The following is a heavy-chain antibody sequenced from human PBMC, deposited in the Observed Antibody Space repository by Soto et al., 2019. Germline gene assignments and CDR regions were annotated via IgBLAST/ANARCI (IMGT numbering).Heavy chain of an antibody. CDR2: ISGRGDST. Sequence: GGSLRLSCAASGFTFSSYAMSWVRQAPGKGLEWVSAISGRGDSTYYADSVKGRFTNSRDNSKNTLYLQMNSLRAEDTAVYYCAKGSSGCDHWGQGTLVTVSS. D-gene: IGHD6-19*01. J-gene: IGHJ4*02. V-gene: IGHV3-23*01. CDR1: GFTFSSYA. CDR3: AKGSSGCDH.